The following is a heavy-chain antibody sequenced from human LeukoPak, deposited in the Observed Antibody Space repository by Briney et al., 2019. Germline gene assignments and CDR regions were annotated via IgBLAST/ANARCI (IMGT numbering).Heavy chain of an antibody. CDR3: ARGGIVVPAPRFDP. V-gene: IGHV3-21*01. CDR2: ISSSSSYI. J-gene: IGHJ5*02. CDR1: GFTFSSYS. Sequence: NPGGSLRLSCAASGFTFSSYSMNWVRQAPGKGLEWGSSISSSSSYIYYADSVKGRFTISRDNAKNSLYLQMNSLRAEDTAVYYCARGGIVVPAPRFDPWGQGTLVTVSS. D-gene: IGHD2-2*01.